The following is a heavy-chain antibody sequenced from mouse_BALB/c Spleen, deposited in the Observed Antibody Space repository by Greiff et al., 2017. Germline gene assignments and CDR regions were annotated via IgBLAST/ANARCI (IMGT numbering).Heavy chain of an antibody. D-gene: IGHD2-4*01. J-gene: IGHJ4*01. CDR3: APLRHGYYAMDY. CDR1: GFNIKDTY. V-gene: IGHV14-3*02. CDR2: IDPANGNT. Sequence: EVKLMESGAELVKPGASVKLSCTASGFNIKDTYMHWVKQRPEQGLEWIGRIDPANGNTKYDPKFQGKATITADTSSNTAYLQLSSLTSEDTAVYYCAPLRHGYYAMDYWGQGTSVTVSS.